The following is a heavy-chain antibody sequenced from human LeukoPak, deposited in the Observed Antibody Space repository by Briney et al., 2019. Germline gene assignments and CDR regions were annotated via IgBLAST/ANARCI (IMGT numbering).Heavy chain of an antibody. CDR2: IYYSGTT. V-gene: IGHV4-59*01. Sequence: SETLSLTCSVSGGSISTYYWSWLRQPPGKGLEWIGYIYYSGTTNYNPSLTSRVTISVDTSKNQFSLKLTSVTAADTAVYYCARGSRIHYYYYMDVWGKGTTVTVSS. CDR1: GGSISTYY. J-gene: IGHJ6*03. D-gene: IGHD2-15*01. CDR3: ARGSRIHYYYYMDV.